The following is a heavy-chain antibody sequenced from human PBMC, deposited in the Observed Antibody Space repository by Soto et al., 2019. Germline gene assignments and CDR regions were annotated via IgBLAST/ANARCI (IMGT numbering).Heavy chain of an antibody. J-gene: IGHJ5*02. Sequence: ASVKVSCKASGYTFTGYYMHWVRQAPGQGLEWMGWINPNSGGTNYAQKFQGWVTMTRDTSISTAYIELSRLRSDDTAVYYCARGGYCSGGSCYPNRMSWFDPWGQGTLVTVSS. V-gene: IGHV1-2*04. CDR2: INPNSGGT. CDR3: ARGGYCSGGSCYPNRMSWFDP. D-gene: IGHD2-15*01. CDR1: GYTFTGYY.